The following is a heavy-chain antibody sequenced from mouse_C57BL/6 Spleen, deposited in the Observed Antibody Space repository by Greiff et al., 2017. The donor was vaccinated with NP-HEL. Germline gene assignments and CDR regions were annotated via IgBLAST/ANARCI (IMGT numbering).Heavy chain of an antibody. J-gene: IGHJ2*01. CDR1: GYSITSGYY. CDR2: ISYDGSN. D-gene: IGHD3-3*01. Sequence: EVQLVESGPGLVKPSQSLSLTCSVTGYSITSGYYWNWIRQFPGNKLEWMGYISYDGSNNYNPSLKNRISITRDTSKNQFFLKLNAVTTEDTATYYCARDEGAGGFDYWGQGTTLTVSS. V-gene: IGHV3-6*01. CDR3: ARDEGAGGFDY.